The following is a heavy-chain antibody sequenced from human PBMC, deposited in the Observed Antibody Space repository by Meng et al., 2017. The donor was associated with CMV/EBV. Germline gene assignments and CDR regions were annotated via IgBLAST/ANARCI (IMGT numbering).Heavy chain of an antibody. CDR3: ARDFRAVPVLRFLEWSSYGMDV. D-gene: IGHD3-3*01. J-gene: IGHJ6*04. Sequence: LRLSCAIPGDSVSSNSAAWNWIRQSPSRGLEWLGRTYYRSKWYNDYAVSVKSRITINPDTSKNQFSLQLNSVTPEDTAVYYRARDFRAVPVLRFLEWSSYGMDVWGKGTTVTVSS. CDR2: TYYRSKWYN. CDR1: GDSVSSNSAA. V-gene: IGHV6-1*01.